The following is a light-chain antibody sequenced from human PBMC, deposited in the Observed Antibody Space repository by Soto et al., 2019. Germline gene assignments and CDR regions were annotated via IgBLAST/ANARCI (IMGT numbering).Light chain of an antibody. CDR1: QSVNKY. CDR3: QQRSNWWT. V-gene: IGKV3-11*01. CDR2: DAS. Sequence: EIVLTQSPATLSLSPGERATLSCRASQSVNKYLAWYQQKPGQAPRLLIYDASNRATGIPARFSGSGSGTDFTLTISSLEPEDFPVFYCQQRSNWWTFGQGTKVEI. J-gene: IGKJ1*01.